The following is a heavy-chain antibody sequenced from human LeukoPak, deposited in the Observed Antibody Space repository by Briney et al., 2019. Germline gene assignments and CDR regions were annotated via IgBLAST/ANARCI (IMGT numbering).Heavy chain of an antibody. J-gene: IGHJ4*02. CDR3: ARGGFREFDS. V-gene: IGHV4-59*01. CDR2: IYYSGST. CDR1: GGSISKFY. Sequence: SETLSLTCSVSGGSISKFYWSWIRQPPGKGLEWIGYIYYSGSTNYNPSLKSRVTISVDTSKNQFSLKLSSVTAADTAVYYCARGGFREFDSWGQGTLVTVSS. D-gene: IGHD3-10*01.